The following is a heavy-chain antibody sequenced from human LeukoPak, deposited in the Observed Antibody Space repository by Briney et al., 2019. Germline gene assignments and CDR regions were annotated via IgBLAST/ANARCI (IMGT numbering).Heavy chain of an antibody. CDR1: GYTFTSYG. V-gene: IGHV1-18*01. Sequence: ASVKVSCKASGYTFTSYGISWVRQAPGQGLEWMGWISAYNGNTNYAQKLQGRVTMTTDTSTSTAYMELRSLRSDDTAVYYSARDDIVVVPAAMNYWGQGTLVTVSS. J-gene: IGHJ4*02. D-gene: IGHD2-2*01. CDR2: ISAYNGNT. CDR3: ARDDIVVVPAAMNY.